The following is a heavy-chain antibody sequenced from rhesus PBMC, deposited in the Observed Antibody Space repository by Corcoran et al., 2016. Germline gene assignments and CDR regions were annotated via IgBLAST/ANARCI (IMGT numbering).Heavy chain of an antibody. J-gene: IGHJ4*01. V-gene: IGHV4-127*01. CDR3: ARDLGYGSSPYFDY. CDR1: GYSISSGYG. D-gene: IGHD4-29*01. Sequence: QVQLQESGPGLVKPSETLSLTCAVSGYSISSGYGWSWIRQPPGKGLEWIGYIGGSTGSPIYIPSRKGRVTFSKYPSKDQFSLRLSSVTAADTAVYYCARDLGYGSSPYFDYWGQGVLVTVSS. CDR2: IGGSTGSP.